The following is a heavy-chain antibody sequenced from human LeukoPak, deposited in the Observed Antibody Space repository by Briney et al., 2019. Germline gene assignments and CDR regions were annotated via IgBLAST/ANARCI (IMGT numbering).Heavy chain of an antibody. CDR2: IIPIFGTA. CDR1: GGTFSSYA. CDR3: ARVSCSSTSCSYATDAFDI. V-gene: IGHV1-69*13. D-gene: IGHD2-2*01. Sequence: GASVKVSCKASGGTFSSYAISWVRQAPGQGLEWMGGIIPIFGTANYAQKFQGRVTITADESTSTAYMELSSLRSEDTAVYYCARVSCSSTSCSYATDAFDIWGQGTMVTVSS. J-gene: IGHJ3*02.